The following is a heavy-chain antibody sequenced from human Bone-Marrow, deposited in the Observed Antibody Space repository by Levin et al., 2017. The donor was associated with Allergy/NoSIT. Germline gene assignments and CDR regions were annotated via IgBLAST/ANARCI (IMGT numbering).Heavy chain of an antibody. CDR3: ARGGGGYNWNWFDP. CDR2: IYYSGST. V-gene: IGHV4-59*08. D-gene: IGHD5-24*01. Sequence: PSETLSLTCTVSGGSISSYYWSWIRQPPGKGLEWIGYIYYSGSTNYNPSLKSRVTISVDTSKNQFSLKLSSVTAADTAVYYCARGGGGYNWNWFDPWGQGTLVTVSS. J-gene: IGHJ5*02. CDR1: GGSISSYY.